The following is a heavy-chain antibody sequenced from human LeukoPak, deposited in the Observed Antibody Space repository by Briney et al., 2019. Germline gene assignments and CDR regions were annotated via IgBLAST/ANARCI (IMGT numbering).Heavy chain of an antibody. CDR3: ATVCPGRWDFDY. CDR1: VGSISSSSYY. D-gene: IGHD4-23*01. Sequence: SETLSLPCTVSVGSISSSSYYWGWSRQPPGKGLEWIGSIYYSGRTYYNPSLKSRVTISVDTSKNQLSLKLNSVTAADTAVYYCATVCPGRWDFDYWGQGTLVSVSS. CDR2: IYYSGRT. V-gene: IGHV4-39*01. J-gene: IGHJ4*02.